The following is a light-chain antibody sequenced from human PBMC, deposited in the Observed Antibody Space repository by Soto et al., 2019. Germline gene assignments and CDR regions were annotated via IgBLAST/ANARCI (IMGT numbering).Light chain of an antibody. CDR1: SSNIGSNY. V-gene: IGLV1-47*01. Sequence: QSVLTQPPSASGTPGQRVTISCSGSSSNIGSNYVYWYQQLPGTAPKLLIYRNNQRPSGVPDRFSGSKSGTSASLAISGLRSEDEADYYCAAWDDSLSAQGGVFGGGTKVTVL. CDR2: RNN. CDR3: AAWDDSLSAQGGV. J-gene: IGLJ3*02.